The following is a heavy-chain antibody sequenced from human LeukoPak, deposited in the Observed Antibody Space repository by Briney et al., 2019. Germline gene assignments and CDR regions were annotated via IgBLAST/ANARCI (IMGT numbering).Heavy chain of an antibody. J-gene: IGHJ4*02. CDR2: IRYEGSNK. CDR1: GFTFSSYG. Sequence: GGSLRLSCAASGFTFSSYGMHWVRQAPGKGLEWVAFIRYEGSNKYYADSVKGRFTISRDNSKNTLYLQMNSLRAEDTAVYYCAKDLYDFWSGYYTFFDYWGQGTLVTVSS. D-gene: IGHD3-3*01. CDR3: AKDLYDFWSGYYTFFDY. V-gene: IGHV3-30*02.